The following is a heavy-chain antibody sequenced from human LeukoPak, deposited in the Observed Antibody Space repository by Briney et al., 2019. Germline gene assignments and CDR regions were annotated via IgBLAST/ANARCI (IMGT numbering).Heavy chain of an antibody. CDR2: IYTSGST. J-gene: IGHJ4*02. V-gene: IGHV4-4*07. D-gene: IGHD5-18*01. Sequence: PSETLSLTCSVSAGSISTFYWGWLRQRAGQGLEWVGRIYTSGSTNYNPSLKSRVTISVDKSKIQFSLKLSSVTAADTAVYYCARGRPGGMVTDFDYWGQGTLVTVSS. CDR3: ARGRPGGMVTDFDY. CDR1: AGSISTFY.